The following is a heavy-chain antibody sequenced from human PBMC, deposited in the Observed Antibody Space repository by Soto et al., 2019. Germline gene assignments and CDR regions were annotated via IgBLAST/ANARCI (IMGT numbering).Heavy chain of an antibody. CDR1: GGTFSSYA. CDR3: ARGKDIVVVVAATPGGMDV. D-gene: IGHD2-15*01. Sequence: QVQLVQSGAEVKKPGSSVKASCKASGGTFSSYAISWVRQAPGQGLEWMGGIIPIFGTANYAQKFQGRVTITADESTSTAYMELSSLRSEDTAVYYCARGKDIVVVVAATPGGMDVWGQGTTVTVSS. CDR2: IIPIFGTA. V-gene: IGHV1-69*12. J-gene: IGHJ6*02.